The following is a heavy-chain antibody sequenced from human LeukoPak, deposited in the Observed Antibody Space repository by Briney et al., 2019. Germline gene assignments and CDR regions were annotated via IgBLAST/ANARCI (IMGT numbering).Heavy chain of an antibody. J-gene: IGHJ4*02. CDR3: AKALHYSLDGAGYFDY. Sequence: PGGSLRLSCAASGFTFSSYAMSWVRQAPGKGLEWVSAISGSGGSTYYADSVKGRFTISRDNSKNTLYLQMNSLRAEDTAVYYCAKALHYSLDGAGYFDYWGQGTLVTVSS. D-gene: IGHD5-24*01. CDR2: ISGSGGST. V-gene: IGHV3-23*01. CDR1: GFTFSSYA.